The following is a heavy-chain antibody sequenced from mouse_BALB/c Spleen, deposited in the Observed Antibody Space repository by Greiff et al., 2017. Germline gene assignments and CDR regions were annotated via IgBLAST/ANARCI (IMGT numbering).Heavy chain of an antibody. CDR3: ARRRYDVYYFDY. CDR1: GYTFSSYW. J-gene: IGHJ2*01. Sequence: QVQLKQSGAELMKPGASVKISCKATGYTFSSYWIEWVKQRPGHGLEWIGEILPGSGSTNYNEKFKGKATFTADTSSNTAYMQLSSLTSEDSAVYYCARRRYDVYYFDYWGQGTTLTVSS. CDR2: ILPGSGST. V-gene: IGHV1-9*01. D-gene: IGHD2-14*01.